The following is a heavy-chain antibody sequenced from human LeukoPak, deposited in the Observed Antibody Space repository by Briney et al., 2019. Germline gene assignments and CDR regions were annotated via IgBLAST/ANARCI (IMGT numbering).Heavy chain of an antibody. CDR2: ISGSGGST. CDR1: GFTFSSYA. Sequence: GGSLRLSGAASGFTFSSYAMSWVRQAPGKGLEWVSAISGSGGSTYYADSVKGRFTISRDNSRNTLYLQMNSLRAEDTAVYYCAKGRGVSSGYYLNWGQGTLVTVSS. J-gene: IGHJ4*02. V-gene: IGHV3-23*01. D-gene: IGHD3-22*01. CDR3: AKGRGVSSGYYLN.